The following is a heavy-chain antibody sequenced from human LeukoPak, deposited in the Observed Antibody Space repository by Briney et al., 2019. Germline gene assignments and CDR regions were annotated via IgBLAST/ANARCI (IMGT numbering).Heavy chain of an antibody. CDR2: INHSGST. V-gene: IGHV4-34*01. Sequence: SETLSLTCAVYGGSFSGYYWSWIRQPPGKGLEWIGEINHSGSTNYNPSLKSRVTISVDTSKNQFSLKLSSVTAADTAVYYCARVARYSGPTGYWGQGTLVTVSS. CDR3: ARVARYSGPTGY. CDR1: GGSFSGYY. J-gene: IGHJ4*02. D-gene: IGHD1-26*01.